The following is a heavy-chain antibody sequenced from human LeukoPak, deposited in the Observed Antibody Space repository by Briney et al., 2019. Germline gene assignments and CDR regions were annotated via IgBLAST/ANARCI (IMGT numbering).Heavy chain of an antibody. CDR3: ARDLNNVLRYFDWSRDYYYYGMDV. CDR2: INHSGST. Sequence: SETLSLTCAVYGGSFSGYYWSWIRQPPGKGLEWIGEINHSGSTNYNPSLKSRVTISVDTSKNQFSLKLSSVTAADTAVYYCARDLNNVLRYFDWSRDYYYYGMDVWGQGTTVTVSS. V-gene: IGHV4-34*01. CDR1: GGSFSGYY. J-gene: IGHJ6*02. D-gene: IGHD3-9*01.